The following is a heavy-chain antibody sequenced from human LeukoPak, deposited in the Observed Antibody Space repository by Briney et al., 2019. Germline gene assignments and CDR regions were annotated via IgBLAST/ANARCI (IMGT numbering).Heavy chain of an antibody. CDR1: GGSISSYY. J-gene: IGHJ6*02. CDR2: IYTSGST. D-gene: IGHD5-18*01. CDR3: ARDMDTAMVTNYYYGMDV. V-gene: IGHV4-4*07. Sequence: PSETLSLTCTVSGGSISSYYWSWIRQPAGKGLEWIGRIYTSGSTNYNPSLKSRVTMSVDTSKNQFSLKLSSVTAADTAVYYCARDMDTAMVTNYYYGMDVWGQGTTVTVSS.